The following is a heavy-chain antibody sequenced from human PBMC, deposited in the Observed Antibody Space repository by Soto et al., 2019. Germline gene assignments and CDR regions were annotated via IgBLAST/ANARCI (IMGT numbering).Heavy chain of an antibody. D-gene: IGHD6-6*01. CDR3: ARGDPQYRSSSFDL. J-gene: IGHJ4*02. CDR1: GYTFTNNG. V-gene: IGHV1-18*04. Sequence: VKVSCKASGYTFTNNGINWVRQAPGRGLEWMGWIDTYNGDTNYAQTLQGRVTLTTDASTTTVYMELRSIKSDDTAVYFCARGDPQYRSSSFDLWGQGTLVTVSS. CDR2: IDTYNGDT.